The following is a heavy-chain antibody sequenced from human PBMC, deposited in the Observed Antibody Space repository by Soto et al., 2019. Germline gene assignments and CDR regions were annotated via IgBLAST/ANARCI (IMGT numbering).Heavy chain of an antibody. J-gene: IGHJ4*02. CDR3: ARGARNYYYFDC. D-gene: IGHD1-7*01. CDR1: GFTFSNYW. CDR2: INGDGSST. V-gene: IGHV3-74*01. Sequence: EVQLVESGGGLVQPGGSLRLSCVASGFTFSNYWIHWVRQAPGKGLVWDSRINGDGSSTNYADSVKGQFTISRDNAKNTVYLQMNSLRVEDTAVYYCARGARNYYYFDCWGQGTLVTVSS.